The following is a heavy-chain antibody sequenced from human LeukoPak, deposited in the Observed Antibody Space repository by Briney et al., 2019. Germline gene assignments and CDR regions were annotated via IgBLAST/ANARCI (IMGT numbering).Heavy chain of an antibody. D-gene: IGHD2-15*01. CDR3: ARQYCSGGSCYYYYYYMDV. CDR1: GFTFSSYE. CDR2: ISSSGSTI. V-gene: IGHV3-48*03. J-gene: IGHJ6*03. Sequence: GGSLRLSCAASGFTFSSYEMNWVRQAPGKGLEWVSYISSSGSTIYYADSVKGRFTISRDNAKNSLYLQMNSLRAEDTAVYYCARQYCSGGSCYYYYYYMDVWGKGTTVTISS.